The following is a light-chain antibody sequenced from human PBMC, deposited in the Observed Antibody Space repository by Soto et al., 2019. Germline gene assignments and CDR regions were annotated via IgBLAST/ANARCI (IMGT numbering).Light chain of an antibody. V-gene: IGLV1-44*01. CDR1: SSNIGGYI. Sequence: QLVLTQPPSASGTPGQRVTISCSGSSSNIGGYIVHWYQQLPGTAPKLLIYNNNQRPSGVPDRFSGSKSGTSASLAISGLQSEDEADYYCGTWDASLNGWVFGGGTKLTVL. CDR3: GTWDASLNGWV. J-gene: IGLJ3*02. CDR2: NNN.